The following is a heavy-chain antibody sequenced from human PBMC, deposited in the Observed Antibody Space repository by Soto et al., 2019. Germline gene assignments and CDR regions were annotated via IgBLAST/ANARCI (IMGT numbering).Heavy chain of an antibody. CDR2: ISYDGSNK. CDR1: GFTFSSYG. V-gene: IGHV3-30*18. J-gene: IGHJ6*02. D-gene: IGHD4-4*01. Sequence: QVQLVESGGGVVQPGRSLRLSCAASGFTFSSYGMHWVRQAPGKGLEWVAVISYDGSNKYYADSVKGRFTISRDNSKNPLYLQMNSLGAEDTAVYYCAKVKRGNSPYYYYYYGMDVWGQGTTVTVSS. CDR3: AKVKRGNSPYYYYYYGMDV.